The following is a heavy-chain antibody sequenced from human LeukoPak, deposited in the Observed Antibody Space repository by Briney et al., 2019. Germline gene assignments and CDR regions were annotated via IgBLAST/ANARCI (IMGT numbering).Heavy chain of an antibody. CDR2: IYYSGST. Sequence: SETLSLTCTVSGGSISSGDYYWSWIRQPPGKGLEWIGYIYYSGSTYYNPSLKSRVTISVDTSKNQFSLKLSSVTAADTAVYYCARDFFPDDYSNYARGYGMDVWGQGTTVTVSS. CDR3: ARDFFPDDYSNYARGYGMDV. J-gene: IGHJ6*02. D-gene: IGHD4-11*01. V-gene: IGHV4-30-4*01. CDR1: GGSISSGDYY.